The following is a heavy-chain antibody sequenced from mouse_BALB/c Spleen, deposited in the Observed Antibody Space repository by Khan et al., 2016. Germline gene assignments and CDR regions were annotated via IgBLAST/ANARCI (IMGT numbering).Heavy chain of an antibody. CDR3: TTKVDYFDY. CDR1: VFTFSSYA. V-gene: IGHV5-6-5*01. Sequence: EVELVESGGGLVKPGGSLKLSCAASVFTFSSYAMSWVRQTPEKRLEWVASISRGGSSFYPDLLKDRFTIFRDNARNILSLLLSSLRSEDTTMYYCTTKVDYFDYWGQGTTVTVSS. CDR2: ISRGGSS. J-gene: IGHJ2*01.